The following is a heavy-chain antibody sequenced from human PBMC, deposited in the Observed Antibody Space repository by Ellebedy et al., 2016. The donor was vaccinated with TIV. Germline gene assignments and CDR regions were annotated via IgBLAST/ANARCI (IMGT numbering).Heavy chain of an antibody. CDR3: ARHRDTALSF. Sequence: AASVKVSCKASGYTFTNYYIHWVRQAPGQGLVWMGIINPSANSTNYAQKFQDRVIMTLDTSTSTVHLELSSLRSEDTAIYYGARHRDTALSFWGQGTLVTVSS. CDR1: GYTFTNYY. CDR2: INPSANST. J-gene: IGHJ4*02. V-gene: IGHV1-46*01. D-gene: IGHD5-18*01.